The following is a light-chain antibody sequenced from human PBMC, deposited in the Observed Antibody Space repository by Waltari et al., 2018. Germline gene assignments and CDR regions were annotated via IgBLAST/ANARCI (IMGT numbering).Light chain of an antibody. CDR2: GAS. Sequence: IVLTQSPGTLSLSPGDRATLSCRSSQSVSRSYLAWYQQKPGQAPRLLIYGASSRATGIPDRFSGSGAGTDFTLTISRLEPEDFAVYYCQQYGSSPPWTFGQGTKVEIK. V-gene: IGKV3-20*01. CDR3: QQYGSSPPWT. J-gene: IGKJ1*01. CDR1: QSVSRSY.